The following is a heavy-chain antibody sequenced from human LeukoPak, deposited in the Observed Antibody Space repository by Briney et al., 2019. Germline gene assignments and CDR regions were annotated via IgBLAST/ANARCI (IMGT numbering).Heavy chain of an antibody. CDR1: GGSISSYY. V-gene: IGHV4-59*01. Sequence: PSETLSLICTVSGGSISSYYWSWIRQPAGKGLEWIGYIYYSGSTNYNPSLKSRVTISVDTSKNQLSLKLSSVTAADTAVYYCARAQDYGGRQDWGQGTLVTVSS. CDR3: ARAQDYGGRQD. D-gene: IGHD4-23*01. CDR2: IYYSGST. J-gene: IGHJ4*02.